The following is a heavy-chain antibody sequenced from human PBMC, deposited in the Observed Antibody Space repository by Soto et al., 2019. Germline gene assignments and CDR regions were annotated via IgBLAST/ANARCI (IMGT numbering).Heavy chain of an antibody. D-gene: IGHD3-3*01. V-gene: IGHV1-58*01. Sequence: QMQLVQSGPEVKKPGTSVKVSCKASGFTFTSSAVQWVRQARGQRLEWIGWIVVGSGNTNYAQKFQERVTITRDMSTSTAYMELSSLRSEDTAVYYCAAPYDFWSGYYDYYYGMDVWGQGTTVTVSS. J-gene: IGHJ6*02. CDR3: AAPYDFWSGYYDYYYGMDV. CDR2: IVVGSGNT. CDR1: GFTFTSSA.